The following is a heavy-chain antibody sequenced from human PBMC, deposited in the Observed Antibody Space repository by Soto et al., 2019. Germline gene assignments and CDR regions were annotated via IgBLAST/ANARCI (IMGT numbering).Heavy chain of an antibody. CDR1: GYTFTSYA. CDR3: ARGPGGPDGPGDY. J-gene: IGHJ4*02. CDR2: INAGNGNT. V-gene: IGHV1-3*01. Sequence: QVQLVQSGAEVKKPGASVKVSCKASGYTFTSYAMLWVRQAPGQRLEWMGWINAGNGNTKYSQKFQGRVTITRDTSASTAHMELSRLRSEDTAVYYCARGPGGPDGPGDYWGQGTLVTVSS. D-gene: IGHD2-15*01.